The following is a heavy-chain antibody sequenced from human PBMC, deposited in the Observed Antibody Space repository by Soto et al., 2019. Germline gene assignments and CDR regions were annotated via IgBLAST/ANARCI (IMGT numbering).Heavy chain of an antibody. CDR1: GGSISSYY. Sequence: SETLSLTCTVSGGSISSYYWSWIRQPPGKGLEWIGYMYYSGSANYNPSLKSRVTISVDTSKNQFSLKLSSVTAADTAVYYCGGKNYDSSGYFDYWGQGTLVTVSS. V-gene: IGHV4-59*01. J-gene: IGHJ4*02. CDR2: MYYSGSA. D-gene: IGHD3-22*01. CDR3: GGKNYDSSGYFDY.